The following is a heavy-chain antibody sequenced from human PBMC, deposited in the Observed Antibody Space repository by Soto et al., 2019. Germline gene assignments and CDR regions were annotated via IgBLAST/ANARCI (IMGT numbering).Heavy chain of an antibody. Sequence: SCAASGFTFSSYGMHWVRQAPGKGLEWVAVIWYDGSNKYYADSVKGRFTISRDNSKNTLYLQMNSLRAEDTAVYYCARKLLTTGAYYFDYWGQGTLVTVSS. V-gene: IGHV3-33*01. CDR2: IWYDGSNK. J-gene: IGHJ4*02. CDR1: GFTFSSYG. D-gene: IGHD4-4*01. CDR3: ARKLLTTGAYYFDY.